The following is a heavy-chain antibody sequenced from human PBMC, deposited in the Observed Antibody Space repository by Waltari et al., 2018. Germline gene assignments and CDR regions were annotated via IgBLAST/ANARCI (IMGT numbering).Heavy chain of an antibody. D-gene: IGHD1-26*01. V-gene: IGHV4-4*07. CDR3: ARETGTGYYPNYFDY. Sequence: VQLQESGPGLVKPSETLSLTCTVSGGSVTSYFWTGVRQPAGKGLEWVGRISTSGSANYSPSLGRRVTMSVDRSENQVSLNLHSVTAADTAIYYCARETGTGYYPNYFDYWGQGTPVTVSS. J-gene: IGHJ4*02. CDR2: ISTSGSA. CDR1: GGSVTSYF.